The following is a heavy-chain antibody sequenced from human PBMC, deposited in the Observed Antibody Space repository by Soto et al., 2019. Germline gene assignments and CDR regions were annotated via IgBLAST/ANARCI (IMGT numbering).Heavy chain of an antibody. V-gene: IGHV3-30*18. J-gene: IGHJ3*02. D-gene: IGHD3-10*01. CDR3: AKDIVALLWFGERGAFDI. CDR2: ISYDGSNK. Sequence: QVQLVESGGGVVQPGRSLRLSCAASGFTFSSYGMHWVRQAPGKGLEWVAVISYDGSNKYYADSVKGRFTISRDNSKNTLYLQMNSLRAEDTAVYYCAKDIVALLWFGERGAFDIWGQGTMVTVSS. CDR1: GFTFSSYG.